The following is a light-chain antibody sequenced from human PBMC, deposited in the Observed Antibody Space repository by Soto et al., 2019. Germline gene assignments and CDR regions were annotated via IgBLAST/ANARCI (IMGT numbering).Light chain of an antibody. CDR3: CSYVGSTTVV. Sequence: QSVLTQPASVSGSPGQSITISCTGTSNDVGNYNLVSWYQQHPGKAPKVMIHEVSKRPSGVSNRFSGSKSGNTASLTISGLQAEDEADYYCCSYVGSTTVVFGGGTKLTVL. J-gene: IGLJ2*01. CDR1: SNDVGNYNL. CDR2: EVS. V-gene: IGLV2-23*02.